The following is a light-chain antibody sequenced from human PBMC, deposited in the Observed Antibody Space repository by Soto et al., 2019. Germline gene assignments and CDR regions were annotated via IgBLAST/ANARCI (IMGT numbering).Light chain of an antibody. CDR3: QQYGSSPTWT. V-gene: IGKV3-20*01. J-gene: IGKJ1*01. CDR1: QSVSSK. Sequence: EIALTQSPATLSLSPGERATLSCRASQSVSSKLAWYQQKPGQAPRLLVYGASTRASGIPDRFSGSGSGTDFTLTISRLEPEDSAVYYCQQYGSSPTWTFGQGTQVDIK. CDR2: GAS.